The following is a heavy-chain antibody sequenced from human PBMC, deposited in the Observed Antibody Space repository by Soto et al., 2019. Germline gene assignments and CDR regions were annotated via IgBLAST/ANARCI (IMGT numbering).Heavy chain of an antibody. CDR2: IGASGAGT. CDR3: ALRKTGSYFDY. CDR1: GFTFSNYA. D-gene: IGHD7-27*01. Sequence: GWSLRLSCAGSGFTFSNYAMSWVRQAPGTGLEWVSGIGASGAGTYYADSVKGRFTISRDNSKNTLHLQMNSLRAEDTAVYYCALRKTGSYFDYWGQGALVTVS. V-gene: IGHV3-23*01. J-gene: IGHJ4*02.